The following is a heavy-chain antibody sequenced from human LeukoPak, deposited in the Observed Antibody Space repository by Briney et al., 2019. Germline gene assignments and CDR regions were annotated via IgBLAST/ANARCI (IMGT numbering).Heavy chain of an antibody. V-gene: IGHV4-39*01. J-gene: IGHJ4*02. CDR3: ARPLVPAATTGFDC. CDR2: ISYGGST. D-gene: IGHD2-2*01. CDR1: GGSISSSTYY. Sequence: PSETLSLTCTVSGGSISSSTYYWGWIRQPPGKGLEWIGSISYGGSTYYNSSLKDRVTISVDTSKNQFSLKLNSVTAADTAVYYCARPLVPAATTGFDCWGQGTLVTVSS.